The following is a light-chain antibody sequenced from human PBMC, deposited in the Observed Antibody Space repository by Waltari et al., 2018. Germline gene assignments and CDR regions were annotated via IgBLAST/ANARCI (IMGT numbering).Light chain of an antibody. CDR1: QGISSY. Sequence: AIRLTQSPSSLSASTGARVTITCRASQGISSYLAWYQQKPGEAPRLLIYTTSTLQSGVPSRFSGSGSGTDFTLTISSLQSEDFATYYCQQYYSYPFAFGPGTKVDIK. CDR3: QQYYSYPFA. V-gene: IGKV1-8*01. J-gene: IGKJ3*01. CDR2: TTS.